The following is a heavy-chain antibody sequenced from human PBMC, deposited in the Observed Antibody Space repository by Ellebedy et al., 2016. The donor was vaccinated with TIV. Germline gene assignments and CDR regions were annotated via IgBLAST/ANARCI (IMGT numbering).Heavy chain of an antibody. CDR3: AKIELERRFYYYAMDV. J-gene: IGHJ6*02. CDR1: GFTFSIYA. V-gene: IGHV3-21*01. Sequence: GESLKISCAASGFTFSIYAMNWVRQAPGKGLEWVSSISNTNSYIYYADSVKGRFTISRDNAKNSLYLQMNSLRAEDTAVYFCAKIELERRFYYYAMDVWGQGTTVTVSS. CDR2: ISNTNSYI. D-gene: IGHD1-1*01.